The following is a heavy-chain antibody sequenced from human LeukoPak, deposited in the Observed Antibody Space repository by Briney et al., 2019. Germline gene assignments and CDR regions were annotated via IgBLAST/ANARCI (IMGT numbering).Heavy chain of an antibody. V-gene: IGHV4-61*02. CDR2: IYTSGST. CDR3: ARDIGFVVLMVYPAFDI. CDR1: GGSISSGSYY. D-gene: IGHD2-8*01. Sequence: SETLSLTCTVSGGSISSGSYYWSWIRQPAGKGLEWIGRIYTSGSTNYNPSLKSRFTISVDTSKNQFSLKLSSVTAADTDVYYCARDIGFVVLMVYPAFDIWGQGTMVTVSS. J-gene: IGHJ3*02.